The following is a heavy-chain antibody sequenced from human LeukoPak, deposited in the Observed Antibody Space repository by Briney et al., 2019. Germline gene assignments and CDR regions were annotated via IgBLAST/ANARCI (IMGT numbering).Heavy chain of an antibody. CDR3: ARSELQFDYFDH. D-gene: IGHD5-24*01. V-gene: IGHV1-8*01. Sequence: EASVKVSCKASGYTFTSYDINWVRQATGQGLEWMGWMNPNSGNTGYAQKFQGRVTMTRNTSISTAYMELSSLRSEDTAVYYCARSELQFDYFDHWGQGTLVTVSS. CDR1: GYTFTSYD. J-gene: IGHJ4*02. CDR2: MNPNSGNT.